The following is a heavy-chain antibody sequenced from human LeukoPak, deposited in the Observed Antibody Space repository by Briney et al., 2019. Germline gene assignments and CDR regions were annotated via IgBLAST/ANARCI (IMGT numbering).Heavy chain of an antibody. J-gene: IGHJ5*02. D-gene: IGHD3-22*01. Sequence: GGSLRLSCAASGFTFSKYWMHWVRQVPGQGLVWVSRINSDGTDTTSADSVKGRFAISRDNAKNTLYLQMNSLRAEDSAVYYCARDREWELLFSYFDPWGQGTLVTVSS. CDR3: ARDREWELLFSYFDP. CDR1: GFTFSKYW. V-gene: IGHV3-74*03. CDR2: INSDGTDT.